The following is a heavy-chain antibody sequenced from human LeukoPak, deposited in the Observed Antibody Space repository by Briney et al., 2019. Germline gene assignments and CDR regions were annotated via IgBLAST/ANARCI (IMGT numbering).Heavy chain of an antibody. Sequence: PRASVKVSCKASGGTFSSYVISWVRQAPGQGLEWMGRIIPIFGTANYAQKFQGRVTITTDESTSTAYMELSSLRSEDTAVYYCARANYYDSSGYQQAFDYWGQGTLVTVSS. CDR3: ARANYYDSSGYQQAFDY. CDR2: IIPIFGTA. J-gene: IGHJ4*02. CDR1: GGTFSSYV. V-gene: IGHV1-69*05. D-gene: IGHD3-22*01.